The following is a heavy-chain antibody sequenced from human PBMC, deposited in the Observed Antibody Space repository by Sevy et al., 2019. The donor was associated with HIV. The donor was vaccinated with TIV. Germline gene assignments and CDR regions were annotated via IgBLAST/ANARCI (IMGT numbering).Heavy chain of an antibody. CDR2: MNPNSGNT. Sequence: ASLKVSCKASGYTFTSYDINWVRQATGQGLEWMGWMNPNSGNTGYAQKFQGRVTMTRNTSISTAYMELSSLRSEDTAVYYCAIRGYSGYDKYYYYAMDVWGQGTTVTVSS. CDR1: GYTFTSYD. J-gene: IGHJ6*02. CDR3: AIRGYSGYDKYYYYAMDV. V-gene: IGHV1-8*01. D-gene: IGHD5-12*01.